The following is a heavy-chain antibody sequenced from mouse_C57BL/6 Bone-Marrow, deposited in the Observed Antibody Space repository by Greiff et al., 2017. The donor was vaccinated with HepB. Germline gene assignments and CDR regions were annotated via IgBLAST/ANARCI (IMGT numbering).Heavy chain of an antibody. V-gene: IGHV14-4*01. CDR3: TSDGYYPAWFAY. D-gene: IGHD2-3*01. J-gene: IGHJ3*01. CDR2: IDPENGDT. CDR1: GFNIKDDY. Sequence: VQLQQSGAELVRPGASVKLSCTASGFNIKDDYMHWVKQRPEQGLEWIGWIDPENGDTEYASKFQGKATITADTSSNTAYLRLSSLTSEDTAVYYCTSDGYYPAWFAYWGQGTLVTVSA.